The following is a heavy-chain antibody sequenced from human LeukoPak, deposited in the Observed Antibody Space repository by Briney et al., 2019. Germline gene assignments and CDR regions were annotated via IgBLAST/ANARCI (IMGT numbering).Heavy chain of an antibody. CDR1: GFSVSSNY. D-gene: IGHD3-22*01. V-gene: IGHV3-53*01. Sequence: GGSLRLSCAASGFSVSSNYVSWVRQAPGKGLEWVSVIYSGGTTYYADSIKGRFTISRDNSKNTLYLQMDSLRAEDTAVYYCAGRYDSSGYPLHWGQGTLVTVSS. CDR3: AGRYDSSGYPLH. J-gene: IGHJ4*02. CDR2: IYSGGTT.